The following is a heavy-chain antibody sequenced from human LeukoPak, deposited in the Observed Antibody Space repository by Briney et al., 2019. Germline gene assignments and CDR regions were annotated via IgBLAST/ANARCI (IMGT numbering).Heavy chain of an antibody. CDR2: ISGSGGST. CDR1: GFTISNYA. D-gene: IGHD4-11*01. CDR3: AKHTQVTMLEFFDS. V-gene: IGHV3-23*01. J-gene: IGHJ4*02. Sequence: GGSLRLSCAASGFTISNYAMSWVRQAPGKGLEWVSVISGSGGSTYYADSVKGRFTISRDNSKNTLYLQMNSLRAEDTAVYYCAKHTQVTMLEFFDSWGQGTLVTVSS.